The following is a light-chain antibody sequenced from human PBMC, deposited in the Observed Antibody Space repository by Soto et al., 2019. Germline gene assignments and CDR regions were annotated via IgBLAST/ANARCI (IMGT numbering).Light chain of an antibody. CDR2: RNN. J-gene: IGLJ3*02. Sequence: QAVVTQPPSESGTPGQRVTISCSGSSSNIGSNYVYWYQQLPGTAPKLLIYRNNQRPSGVPDRFSGSKSGTSASLAISGLRSEDEADYYCAAWDDSLSGPNWVFGGGTKLTVL. V-gene: IGLV1-47*01. CDR3: AAWDDSLSGPNWV. CDR1: SSNIGSNY.